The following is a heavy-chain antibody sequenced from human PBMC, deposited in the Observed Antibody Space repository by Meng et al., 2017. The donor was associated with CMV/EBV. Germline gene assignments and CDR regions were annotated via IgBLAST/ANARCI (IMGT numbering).Heavy chain of an antibody. CDR3: AGSRPGGGACDY. V-gene: IGHV4-4*07. J-gene: IGHJ4*02. Sequence: QVQIQESVPGLLKPSETLLLTCIVSGASIKNYNWNWVRQPAGQGLEWIGLIQVIGHTVYNPSLKSRVTVSLDASKSQFSLTLNSVTAADTATYYCAGSRPGGGACDYWGQGILVTVSS. D-gene: IGHD3-16*01. CDR1: GASIKNYN. CDR2: IQVIGHT.